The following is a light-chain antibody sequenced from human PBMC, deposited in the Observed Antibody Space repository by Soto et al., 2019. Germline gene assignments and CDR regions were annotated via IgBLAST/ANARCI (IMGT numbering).Light chain of an antibody. Sequence: QSVLTQPPSVSGAPGQRVTISCTGSSSNIGAGYDVNWYQQLPGTAPKLLIFGDSNRPSGVPDRFSGSKSGTSASLAITGVQAADEADYFCQSSDSRLSGSDVFGTGTKLTVL. CDR3: QSSDSRLSGSDV. CDR1: SSNIGAGYD. CDR2: GDS. V-gene: IGLV1-40*01. J-gene: IGLJ1*01.